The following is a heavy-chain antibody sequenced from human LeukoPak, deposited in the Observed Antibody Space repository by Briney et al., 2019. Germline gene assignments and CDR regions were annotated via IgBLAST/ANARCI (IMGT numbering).Heavy chain of an antibody. CDR2: ISGSGGST. J-gene: IGHJ4*02. V-gene: IGHV3-23*01. Sequence: PGGSLRLSCAASGFTFSSYGMHWVRQAPGKGLEWVSAISGSGGSTYYADSVKGRFTISRDNSKNTLYLQMNSLRAEDTAVYYCATSAYYYGSGSYIFDYWGQGTLVTVTS. CDR3: ATSAYYYGSGSYIFDY. CDR1: GFTFSSYG. D-gene: IGHD3-10*01.